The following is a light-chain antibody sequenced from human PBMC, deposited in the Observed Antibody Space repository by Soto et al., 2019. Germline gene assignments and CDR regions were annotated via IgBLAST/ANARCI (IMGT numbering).Light chain of an antibody. V-gene: IGKV3-15*01. J-gene: IGKJ1*01. CDR2: GAS. CDR3: QQYNVWLRT. Sequence: EIVMTQSPGTLSVSPGERATLSCRASQSVSNDLAWIQQRPGQPPRLLIYGASTRATGIPARFSGSGSGTEFTLTISSLQPEDFAVYSCQQYNVWLRTFGQGTKVEIK. CDR1: QSVSND.